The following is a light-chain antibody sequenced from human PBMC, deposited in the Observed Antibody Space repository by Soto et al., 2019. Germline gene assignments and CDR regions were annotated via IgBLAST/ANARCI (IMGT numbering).Light chain of an antibody. CDR3: QQRSNWPT. CDR1: QSVSSY. Sequence: GLTQSPAAVSLSPGERATLSCRASQSVSSYLAWYQQKPGQAPRLLIYDASNRATGIPARFSGSGSGTDFTLTISSLEPEDFAVYYCQQRSNWPTFGQGTRLEIK. J-gene: IGKJ5*01. CDR2: DAS. V-gene: IGKV3-11*01.